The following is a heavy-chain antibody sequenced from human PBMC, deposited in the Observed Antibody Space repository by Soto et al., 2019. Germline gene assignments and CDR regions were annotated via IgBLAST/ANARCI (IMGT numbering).Heavy chain of an antibody. J-gene: IGHJ4*02. CDR1: GCSISSSSFY. D-gene: IGHD3-10*01. CDR3: ARHNYGSGSTYFDY. V-gene: IGHV4-39*01. CDR2: IYYSGST. Sequence: SETLSLTCTVSGCSISSSSFYWGWIRQPPGKGLEWIGNIYYSGSTNYNPSLKSRVTISVDTSKNQFSLKLNSMTAADTAVYYCARHNYGSGSTYFDYWGQGTLVTVSS.